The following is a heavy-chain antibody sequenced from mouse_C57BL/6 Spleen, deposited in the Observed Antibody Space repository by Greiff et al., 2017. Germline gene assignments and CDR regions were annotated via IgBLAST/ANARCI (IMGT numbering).Heavy chain of an antibody. D-gene: IGHD6-1*01. CDR2: IYPGDGDT. Sequence: QVQLKQSGPELVKPGASVKISCKASGYAFSSSWMNWVKQRPGKGLEWIGRIYPGDGDTNYNGKFKGKATLTADKSSSTAYMQLSSLTSEDSAVYFCASQPGDYAMDYWGQGTSVTVSS. V-gene: IGHV1-82*01. J-gene: IGHJ4*01. CDR3: ASQPGDYAMDY. CDR1: GYAFSSSW.